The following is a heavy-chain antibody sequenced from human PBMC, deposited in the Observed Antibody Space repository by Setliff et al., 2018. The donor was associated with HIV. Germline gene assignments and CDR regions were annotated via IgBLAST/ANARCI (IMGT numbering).Heavy chain of an antibody. V-gene: IGHV4-59*13. CDR3: ARGRVTLNGVAAGHHYMDV. J-gene: IGHJ6*03. CDR1: GGFIGTYY. D-gene: IGHD3-3*01. CDR2: VYYTGST. Sequence: KTSETLSLTCTVSGGFIGTYYWSWIWQSPGKGLEWIGSVYYTGSTNYNPSLESRVTMSVDTSKNQFSLRLMSLTAADTAIYYCARGRVTLNGVAAGHHYMDVWGKGNTVTVSS.